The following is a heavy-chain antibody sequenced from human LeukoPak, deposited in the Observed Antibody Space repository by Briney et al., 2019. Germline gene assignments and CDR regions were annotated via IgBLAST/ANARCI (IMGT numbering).Heavy chain of an antibody. J-gene: IGHJ4*01. CDR2: ISGRGGYT. Sequence: TEGSLRLSCAASGFTFSSYAMSWVRQAPGKGLEWVSGISGRGGYTYYADSVKGRFTISRDNSKNTLYLQMNSLTVEDTAVYYCAKDYSSGWCLDYWGQGSLVTVSS. D-gene: IGHD6-19*01. CDR3: AKDYSSGWCLDY. V-gene: IGHV3-23*01. CDR1: GFTFSSYA.